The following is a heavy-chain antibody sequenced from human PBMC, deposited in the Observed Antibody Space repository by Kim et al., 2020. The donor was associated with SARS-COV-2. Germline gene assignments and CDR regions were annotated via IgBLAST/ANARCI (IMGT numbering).Heavy chain of an antibody. CDR2: INPNSGGT. Sequence: ASVKVSCKASGYTFTGYYMHWVRQAPGQGLEWMGRINPNSGGTNYAQKFQGRVTMTRDTSISTAYMELSRLRSDDTAVYYCARERGRITVTTSYYYGMDVWGQGTTVTVSS. V-gene: IGHV1-2*06. D-gene: IGHD4-17*01. CDR1: GYTFTGYY. J-gene: IGHJ6*02. CDR3: ARERGRITVTTSYYYGMDV.